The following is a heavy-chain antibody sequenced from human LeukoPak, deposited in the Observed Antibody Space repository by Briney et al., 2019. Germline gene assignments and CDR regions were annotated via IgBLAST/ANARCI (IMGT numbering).Heavy chain of an antibody. V-gene: IGHV1-18*01. Sequence: RASVKVSCKASGYTFTSYGISLVRQAPGQGLEWMGWISAYNGNTNYAQKFQGRVTITTDESTSTAYMELSSLRSEDTAVYYCAGDYYDSSGLFDYWGQGTLVTVSS. D-gene: IGHD3-22*01. CDR2: ISAYNGNT. J-gene: IGHJ4*02. CDR3: AGDYYDSSGLFDY. CDR1: GYTFTSYG.